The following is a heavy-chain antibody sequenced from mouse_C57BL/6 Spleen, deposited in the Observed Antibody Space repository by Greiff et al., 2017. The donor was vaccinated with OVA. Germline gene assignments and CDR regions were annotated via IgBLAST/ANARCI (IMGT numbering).Heavy chain of an antibody. D-gene: IGHD1-1*02. CDR2: IDPGTGGT. CDR3: SMEETYGNYAMDD. J-gene: IGHJ4*01. V-gene: IGHV1-15*01. Sequence: QVQLKESGAELVRPGASVTLSCKASGYTFTGYEMNWVKQTPVHGLEWIGAIDPGTGGTAYNQKFKGKAILTADKSSSTAYMELRSLTSEESAVYYCSMEETYGNYAMDDWGQRTSVTVSS. CDR1: GYTFTGYE.